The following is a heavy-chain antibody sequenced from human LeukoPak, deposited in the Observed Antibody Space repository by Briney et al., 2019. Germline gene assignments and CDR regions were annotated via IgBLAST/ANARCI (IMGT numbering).Heavy chain of an antibody. V-gene: IGHV3-74*01. D-gene: IGHD3-9*01. CDR1: GSTFNNYW. CDR3: AKVPRQHDNWFDP. CDR2: INTDGSST. J-gene: IGHJ5*02. Sequence: GGSLRLSCTASGSTFNNYWMHWVRQAPGKGPVWVSRINTDGSSTSYADSVKGRFTISRDNAKNTLYLQMNSLRAEDTAIYYCAKVPRQHDNWFDPWGQGTLVTVSS.